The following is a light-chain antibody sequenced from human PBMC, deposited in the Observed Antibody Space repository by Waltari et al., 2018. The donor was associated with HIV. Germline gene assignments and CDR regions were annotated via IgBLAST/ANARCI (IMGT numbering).Light chain of an antibody. V-gene: IGLV2-8*01. CDR1: SSDVGGYNY. CDR3: SSYAGSNTVV. J-gene: IGLJ2*01. Sequence: HSALTQPPSASGSPGQSVTISCTGTSSDVGGYNYVSWYQQHPGKAPKLMIYEVSKRPSGVPDRFFGSKSGNTASLTVSGLQAEDEADYYCSSYAGSNTVVFGGGTKLTVL. CDR2: EVS.